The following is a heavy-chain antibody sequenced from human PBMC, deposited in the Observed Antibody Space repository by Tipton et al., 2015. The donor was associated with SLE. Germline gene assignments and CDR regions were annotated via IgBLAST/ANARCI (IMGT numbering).Heavy chain of an antibody. CDR3: AKSRVSGGGWAGYFPH. V-gene: IGHV3-23*03. CDR1: GFTFSSYA. D-gene: IGHD6-19*01. Sequence: SLRLSCAASGFTFSSYAMSWVRQAPGKGLEWVSVIYSGGSSTYYADSVKGRFTISRDNSKNTLYLQMNSLRAEDTAVYYCAKSRVSGGGWAGYFPHWGQGSLVAASS. CDR2: IYSGGSST. J-gene: IGHJ1*01.